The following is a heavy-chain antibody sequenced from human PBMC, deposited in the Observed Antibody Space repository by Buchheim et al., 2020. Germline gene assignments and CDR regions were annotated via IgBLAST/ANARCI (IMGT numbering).Heavy chain of an antibody. CDR2: TSYSGNT. J-gene: IGHJ4*02. D-gene: IGHD3-16*02. V-gene: IGHV4-31*03. CDR1: GGSFSSGGYY. Sequence: QVQLQESGPGLVKPSQTLSLTCTVSGGSFSSGGYYWSWIRQHPGKGLEWLGYTSYSGNTRYTPSLKRRVTISVDTSKNQFSLKLSSVTAADTAVYYCARIAGYPYYYFDYWGQGSL. CDR3: ARIAGYPYYYFDY.